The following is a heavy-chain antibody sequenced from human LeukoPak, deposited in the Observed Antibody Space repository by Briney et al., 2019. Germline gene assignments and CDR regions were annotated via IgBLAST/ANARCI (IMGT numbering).Heavy chain of an antibody. V-gene: IGHV1-46*01. D-gene: IGHD6-13*01. J-gene: IGHJ4*02. Sequence: ASVKVSCKASGYTFIRYYMHWVRQAPGQGLEWMGIITPTGGSTSYAQKFQGRVTMTRDTSTSTVYMELSSLRSEDTAVYYCARADSTFDYWGQGTLVTVSS. CDR3: ARADSTFDY. CDR1: GYTFIRYY. CDR2: ITPTGGST.